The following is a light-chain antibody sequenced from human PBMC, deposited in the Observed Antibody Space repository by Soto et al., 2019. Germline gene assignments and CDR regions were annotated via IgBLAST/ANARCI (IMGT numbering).Light chain of an antibody. CDR1: RSISSW. Sequence: DIQMTQSPSTLSASVGDRVTITCRASRSISSWLAWYQQKPGKAPKLLIYAASALQSGVPSRFSGSGSGTDFTLTISSLQPEDFATYYCQHYNSYSEAFGQGTKVDIK. CDR3: QHYNSYSEA. CDR2: AAS. J-gene: IGKJ1*01. V-gene: IGKV1-5*01.